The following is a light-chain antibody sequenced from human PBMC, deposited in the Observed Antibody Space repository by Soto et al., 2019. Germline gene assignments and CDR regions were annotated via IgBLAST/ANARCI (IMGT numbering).Light chain of an antibody. Sequence: EIVLTQSPGTLSLSPGERATLSCRTSQSVSSSYLAWYQQKPGQAPRLLIYGASSRATGIPDRFSGSGPGTDFTLTISGLEPEDFAVYYCQQYGSSRTFGQGTKV. CDR2: GAS. CDR1: QSVSSSY. CDR3: QQYGSSRT. J-gene: IGKJ1*01. V-gene: IGKV3-20*01.